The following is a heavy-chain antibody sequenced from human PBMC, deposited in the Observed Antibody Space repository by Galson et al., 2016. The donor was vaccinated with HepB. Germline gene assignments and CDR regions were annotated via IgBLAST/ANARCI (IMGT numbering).Heavy chain of an antibody. D-gene: IGHD6-13*01. V-gene: IGHV4-34*01. CDR2: INHSGST. CDR1: GGSFSGYY. Sequence: ETLSLTCAVYGGSFSGYYWSWIRQPPGKGLEWIGEINHSGSTRYNPSLKSRVTMSVDTSKNQFSLKLRSVTAADTAVYYCARLWQQLVTIDIWGQGTMVTVSS. J-gene: IGHJ3*02. CDR3: ARLWQQLVTIDI.